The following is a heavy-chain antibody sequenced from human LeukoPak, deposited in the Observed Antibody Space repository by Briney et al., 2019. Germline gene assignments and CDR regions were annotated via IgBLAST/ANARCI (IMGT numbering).Heavy chain of an antibody. CDR2: IYYSGGT. CDR3: ARDRGSGWYYGAYYYGMDV. CDR1: GGSISSYY. Sequence: SETLSLTCTASGGSISSYYWSWIRQPPGQGLEWIGYIYYSGGTNYNPSLKSRVTISVDTSKNQFSLKLSSVTAADTAVYYCARDRGSGWYYGAYYYGMDVWGQGTTVTVSS. V-gene: IGHV4-59*12. D-gene: IGHD6-19*01. J-gene: IGHJ6*02.